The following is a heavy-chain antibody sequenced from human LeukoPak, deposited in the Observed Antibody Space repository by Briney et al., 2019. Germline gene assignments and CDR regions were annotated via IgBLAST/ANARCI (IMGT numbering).Heavy chain of an antibody. Sequence: GASVKVSCKASGGTFSSYAISWVRQAPGQGLEWMGGIIPIFGTANYAQKFQGRVTITADESTSTAYMELSSLRSEDTAVYYCARDRQQWPPRSNSGVYFDYWGQGTLVTVSS. D-gene: IGHD6-19*01. CDR3: ARDRQQWPPRSNSGVYFDY. CDR1: GGTFSSYA. CDR2: IIPIFGTA. V-gene: IGHV1-69*13. J-gene: IGHJ4*02.